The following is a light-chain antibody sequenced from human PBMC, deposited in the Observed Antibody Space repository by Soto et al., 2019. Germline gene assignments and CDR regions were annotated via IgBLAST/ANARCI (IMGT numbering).Light chain of an antibody. J-gene: IGKJ5*01. CDR3: QQYHNTPIT. V-gene: IGKV3-20*01. Sequence: RVMTQSPVTLSVSPGERVPLSCRASQSVSSNYLAWYQQIPGQAPRLLIYGVSSRAAGIPDRFSGSGSGTDFTLTINRLEPEDFAVYYCQQYHNTPITFGQGTRLEI. CDR2: GVS. CDR1: QSVSSNY.